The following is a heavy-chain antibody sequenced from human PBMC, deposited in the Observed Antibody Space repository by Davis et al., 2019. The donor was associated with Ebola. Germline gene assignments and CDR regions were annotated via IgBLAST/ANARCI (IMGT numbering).Heavy chain of an antibody. CDR1: GDSVSSGG. Sequence: PSETLSPTCAIPGDSVSSGGRNWTRQSPSRGLGWLGGTDYRSKWYNDYSLSVKSRITINPDTSKNQFSLHLNSVTPEDTAVYDCVRGWLRTGMDVWGIGTAVTVSS. CDR2: TDYRSKWYN. J-gene: IGHJ6*04. V-gene: IGHV6-1*01. CDR3: VRGWLRTGMDV. D-gene: IGHD5-12*01.